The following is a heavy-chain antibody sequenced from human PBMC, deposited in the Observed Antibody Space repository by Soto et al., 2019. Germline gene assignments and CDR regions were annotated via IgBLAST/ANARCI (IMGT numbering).Heavy chain of an antibody. D-gene: IGHD3-10*01. J-gene: IGHJ4*02. V-gene: IGHV4-31*03. CDR2: IYYSGST. CDR3: ARGTMVRGVIPFDY. CDR1: GGSISSGGYY. Sequence: QVQLQESGPGLVKPSQTLSLTCTVSGGSISSGGYYWSWIRQHPGKGLEWIGYIYYSGSTYYNPSLKSRVTISVDTSKNQFSLKLSAVTAADTAVYYCARGTMVRGVIPFDYWGQGTLVTVSS.